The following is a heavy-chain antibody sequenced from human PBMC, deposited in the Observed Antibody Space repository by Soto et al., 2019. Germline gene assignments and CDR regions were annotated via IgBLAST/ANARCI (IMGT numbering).Heavy chain of an antibody. CDR1: GFTFSSYS. D-gene: IGHD4-17*01. Sequence: VQLVESGGGLVKPGGSLRLSCAASGFTFSSYSMNWVRQAPGKGLEWVSSISSSSSYIYYADSVKGRFTISRDNARNSLYLQMNSLRAEDTAVYYCASPAISTLRTDYFDYWGQGTLVTVSS. V-gene: IGHV3-21*01. CDR3: ASPAISTLRTDYFDY. J-gene: IGHJ4*02. CDR2: ISSSSSYI.